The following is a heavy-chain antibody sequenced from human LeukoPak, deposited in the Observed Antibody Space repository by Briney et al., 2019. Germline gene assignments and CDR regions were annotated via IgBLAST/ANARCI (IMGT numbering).Heavy chain of an antibody. D-gene: IGHD3-10*01. J-gene: IGHJ5*02. CDR1: GYTFTSYA. V-gene: IGHV1-3*01. Sequence: ASVKVSCKASGYTFTSYAMHWVRQAPGQRLEWMGWINAGNGNTKYSQKLQGRVTITRDTSASTAYMELSSLRSEDTAVYYCARDIWFGELSHWFDPWGQGTLVTVSS. CDR3: ARDIWFGELSHWFDP. CDR2: INAGNGNT.